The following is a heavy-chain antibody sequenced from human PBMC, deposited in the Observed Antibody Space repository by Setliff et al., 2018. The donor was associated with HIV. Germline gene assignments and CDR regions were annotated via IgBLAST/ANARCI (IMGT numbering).Heavy chain of an antibody. CDR2: INRSGST. V-gene: IGHV4-34*01. CDR1: GGSLSGYY. D-gene: IGHD6-6*01. CDR3: ARGMGSSSGFN. J-gene: IGHJ4*02. Sequence: SETLSLTCAVYGGSLSGYYWSWIRQPPGKGLEWFGEINRSGSTNYNPSLKSRVTISVDTSKNQFSLKLSSVTAADTAVYYCARGMGSSSGFNWGQGTLVTVSS.